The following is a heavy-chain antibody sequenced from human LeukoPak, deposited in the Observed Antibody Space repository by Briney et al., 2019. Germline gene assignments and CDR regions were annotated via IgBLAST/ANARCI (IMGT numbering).Heavy chain of an antibody. D-gene: IGHD3-10*01. J-gene: IGHJ4*02. CDR3: TGSFGELTFFDY. V-gene: IGHV3-49*04. CDR1: GFTFSSYS. Sequence: GGSLRLSCAASGFTFSSYSMSWVRQAPGKGLEWVGFIRSKTYGGTTEYAASVKGRFTISRDDSKSIAYLQMNSLKTEDTAVYYCTGSFGELTFFDYWGQGTLVTVSS. CDR2: IRSKTYGGTT.